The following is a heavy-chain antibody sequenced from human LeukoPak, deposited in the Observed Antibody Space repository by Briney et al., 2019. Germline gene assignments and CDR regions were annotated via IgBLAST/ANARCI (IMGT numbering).Heavy chain of an antibody. CDR1: GGSISSYY. CDR2: IYTSGST. D-gene: IGHD3-10*01. V-gene: IGHV4-4*07. CDR3: AKSLYGSGSYYNWFDP. J-gene: IGHJ5*02. Sequence: LSLTCTVSGGSISSYYWSWIRQPAGKGLEWIGRIYTSGSTNYNPSLKRRVTISLDTSKNQFSLKLSSVTAADTAVYYCAKSLYGSGSYYNWFDPWGQGTLVTVSS.